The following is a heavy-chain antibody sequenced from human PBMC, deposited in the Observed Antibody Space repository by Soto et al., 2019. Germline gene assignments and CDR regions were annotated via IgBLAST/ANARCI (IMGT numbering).Heavy chain of an antibody. V-gene: IGHV4-59*12. CDR1: GGSISSYY. CDR3: ARGVVRTFSY. CDR2: IYYSGST. J-gene: IGHJ4*02. Sequence: SETLSLTCTVSGGSISSYYWSWIRQPPGKGLEWIGYIYYSGSTNYNPSLKSRVTISVDTSKNQFSLKLSSVTAADTAVYYCARGVVRTFSYWGQGTLVTVSS.